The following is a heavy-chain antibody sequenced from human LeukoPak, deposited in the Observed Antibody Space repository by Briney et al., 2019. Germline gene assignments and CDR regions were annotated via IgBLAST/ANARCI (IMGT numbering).Heavy chain of an antibody. V-gene: IGHV1-18*01. CDR2: ISAYNGKT. D-gene: IGHD5-12*01. Sequence: GASVKVSFKASGYTFTSYGISWVRQAPGQGLEWMGWISAYNGKTNYAQKFQGRVTMTTDTSTSTAYMELRSLTSDDTAVYYCARDYGSGYPLPFDYWGQGTLVTVSS. J-gene: IGHJ4*02. CDR1: GYTFTSYG. CDR3: ARDYGSGYPLPFDY.